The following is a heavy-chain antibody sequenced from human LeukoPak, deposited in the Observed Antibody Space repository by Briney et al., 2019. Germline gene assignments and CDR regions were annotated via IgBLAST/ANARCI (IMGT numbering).Heavy chain of an antibody. CDR3: AKSHSVEQRGYFDY. J-gene: IGHJ4*02. CDR2: IANDGGST. V-gene: IGHV3-23*01. Sequence: PGGSLRPSCAASRFTFSTYAMSWVRQAPGKGLEWISTIANDGGSTYYADSVKGRFTISRDNSRNTLYLQMNSLRADDTVVYYCAKSHSVEQRGYFDYWGQGTLVTVSS. CDR1: RFTFSTYA. D-gene: IGHD1/OR15-1a*01.